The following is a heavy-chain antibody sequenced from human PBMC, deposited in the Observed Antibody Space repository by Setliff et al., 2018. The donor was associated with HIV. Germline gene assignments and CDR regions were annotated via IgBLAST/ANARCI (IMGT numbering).Heavy chain of an antibody. V-gene: IGHV4-31*03. Sequence: SETLSLTCTVSGGSIMSDGYYWNWIRQRPGKGLEWIGYIYNRGYTYYNPSLKSRVTTSIDTSQNQFSLRLNSVTVADTAVYYCAGMFFYGSGSKSDFDYWGQGTQVTVSS. D-gene: IGHD3-10*01. CDR1: GGSIMSDGYY. CDR3: AGMFFYGSGSKSDFDY. J-gene: IGHJ4*02. CDR2: IYNRGYT.